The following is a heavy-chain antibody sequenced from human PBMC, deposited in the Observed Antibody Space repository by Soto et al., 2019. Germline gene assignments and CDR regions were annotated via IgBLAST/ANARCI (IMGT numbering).Heavy chain of an antibody. CDR2: ISSSSSYI. CDR3: AKDSTVTTSLYFYYYGFDV. CDR1: GFTFSSYS. D-gene: IGHD4-17*01. Sequence: GGSLRLSCAASGFTFSSYSMNWVRQAPGKGLEWVSSISSSSSYIYYADSVKGRFTISRDNAKNTLYLQMNSLRAEDTAIYYCAKDSTVTTSLYFYYYGFDVWGQGTTVTVSS. J-gene: IGHJ6*02. V-gene: IGHV3-21*04.